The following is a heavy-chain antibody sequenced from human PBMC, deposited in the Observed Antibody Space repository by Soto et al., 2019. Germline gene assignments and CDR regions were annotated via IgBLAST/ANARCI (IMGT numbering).Heavy chain of an antibody. CDR3: ARIGVAAAGTGDYYYYGMDV. CDR2: IIPIFGTA. Sequence: QVQLVQSGAEVKKPGSSVKVSCKASGGTFSSYAISWVRQAPGQGLEWMGGIIPIFGTANYAQKVQGRVTITADESTSSAYMELSSLRAEDTAVYYCARIGVAAAGTGDYYYYGMDVWGQGTTVTVSS. J-gene: IGHJ6*02. CDR1: GGTFSSYA. V-gene: IGHV1-69*12. D-gene: IGHD6-13*01.